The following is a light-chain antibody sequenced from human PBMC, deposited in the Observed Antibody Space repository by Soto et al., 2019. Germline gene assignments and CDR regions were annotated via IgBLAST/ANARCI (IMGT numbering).Light chain of an antibody. CDR1: QSITSGY. J-gene: IGKJ1*01. CDR3: QQYRASHPSWT. V-gene: IGKV3-20*01. Sequence: EIVLTHSPGTLSLSPGQRATLSCRSSQSITSGYLAWYQQKPGQAPRLLIYGAFNRATGIPDRFSGSGSGADFTLTISRLEDEDFGVYSFQQYRASHPSWTFDQGTNVDIK. CDR2: GAF.